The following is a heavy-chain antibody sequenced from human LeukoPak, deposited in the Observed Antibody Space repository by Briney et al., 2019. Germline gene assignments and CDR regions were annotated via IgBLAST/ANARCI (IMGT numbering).Heavy chain of an antibody. Sequence: PGGTLRLSCAASGFTFSNYEINWVRQAPGKELEWVSYISGSGSTIYYADSGKGRFTISRDNAKDSLSLQMNSRRAEDTAVYSCAREVSAGWVDCCGQGTLVTVSS. CDR2: ISGSGSTI. CDR3: AREVSAGWVDC. CDR1: GFTFSNYE. D-gene: IGHD6-19*01. J-gene: IGHJ4*02. V-gene: IGHV3-48*03.